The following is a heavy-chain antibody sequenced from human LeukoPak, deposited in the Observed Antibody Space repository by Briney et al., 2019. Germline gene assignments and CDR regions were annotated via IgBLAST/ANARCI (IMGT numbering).Heavy chain of an antibody. J-gene: IGHJ4*02. V-gene: IGHV3-33*01. CDR3: ATERDSSWTFDS. Sequence: GSLRLLCAAAGFSFSTYSIHWGRQAPGKGVGWVAMIWSDASNQYYADSVKGRFTISRDNSKNTLYLQLNSLRAEDTAVYYCATERDSSWTFDSWGQGTLVTVSS. D-gene: IGHD6-13*01. CDR2: IWSDASNQ. CDR1: GFSFSTYS.